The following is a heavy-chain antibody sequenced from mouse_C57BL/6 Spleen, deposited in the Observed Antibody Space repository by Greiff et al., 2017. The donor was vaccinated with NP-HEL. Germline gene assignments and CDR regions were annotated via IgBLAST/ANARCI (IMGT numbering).Heavy chain of an antibody. Sequence: QVQLQQPGAELVMPGASVKLSCKASGYTFTSYWMHWVKQRPGQGLEWIGEIDPSDSYTNYNHKFKGKSTLPVATSSSTAYMQLSRLTSEASAVYYGARAGVTTGYFDVWGQGTTLTVSS. D-gene: IGHD1-1*01. CDR2: IDPSDSYT. CDR3: ARAGVTTGYFDV. V-gene: IGHV1-69*01. J-gene: IGHJ2*01. CDR1: GYTFTSYW.